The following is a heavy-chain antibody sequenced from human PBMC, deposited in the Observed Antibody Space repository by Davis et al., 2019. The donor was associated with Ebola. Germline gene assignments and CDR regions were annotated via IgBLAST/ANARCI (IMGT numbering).Heavy chain of an antibody. CDR1: GASFSGYY. CDR3: ASAPGRFLEWWEDS. CDR2: INHSGSA. V-gene: IGHV4-34*01. J-gene: IGHJ4*02. Sequence: SETLSLTCAVYGASFSGYYWSWVRQPPGKGLEWIGEINHSGSANYNPSLKSRVTISVDTSKNQFSLKLKSVTAVDTAVYYCASAPGRFLEWWEDSWTRGTLVSVSS. D-gene: IGHD3-3*01.